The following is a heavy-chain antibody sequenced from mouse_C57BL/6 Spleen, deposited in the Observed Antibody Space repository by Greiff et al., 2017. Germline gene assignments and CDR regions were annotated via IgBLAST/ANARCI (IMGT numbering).Heavy chain of an antibody. CDR2: INPSTGGT. V-gene: IGHV1-42*01. Sequence: VQLQQSGPELVKPGASVKISCKASGYSFTGYYMNWVKQSPEKSLEWIGEINPSTGGTTYNQKFKAKATLTVDKSSSTAYMQLKSLTSEDSAVXYCARTYYSTPLDDWGQGTTLTVSS. J-gene: IGHJ2*01. CDR1: GYSFTGYY. CDR3: ARTYYSTPLDD. D-gene: IGHD2-5*01.